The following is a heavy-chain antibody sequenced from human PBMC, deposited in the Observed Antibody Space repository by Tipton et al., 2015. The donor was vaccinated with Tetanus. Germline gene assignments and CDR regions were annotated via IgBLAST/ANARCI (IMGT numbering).Heavy chain of an antibody. V-gene: IGHV4-30-2*06. D-gene: IGHD3-10*01. CDR1: GGSINNGAYT. CDR2: IFHTGGT. J-gene: IGHJ5*01. CDR3: ARSHGSGGLLWFDS. Sequence: LRLSCTVSGGSINNGAYTWSWIRQSPGKGLEWIGYIFHTGGTYYNPSLKSRVTISVDGPKNQFSLNLKSVTAADTAVYYCARSHGSGGLLWFDSWGPGTLVTVSS.